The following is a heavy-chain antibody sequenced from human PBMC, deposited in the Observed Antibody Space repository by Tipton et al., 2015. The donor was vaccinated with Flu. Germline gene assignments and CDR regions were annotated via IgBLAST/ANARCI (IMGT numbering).Heavy chain of an antibody. V-gene: IGHV1-46*01. CDR1: GYTFTSNH. CDR2: MNPRDETT. D-gene: IGHD4-17*01. CDR3: ARDGGQYVDCGH. Sequence: QSGAEVKKPGASVKVSCKTSGYTFTSNHMHWVRQAPGQGLEWMGIMNPRDETTTYAQRFQGRVSMTSDTSTSTVYMELSSLRSDDTAVYYCARDGGQYVDCGHWGQGTLVTVSS. J-gene: IGHJ4*02.